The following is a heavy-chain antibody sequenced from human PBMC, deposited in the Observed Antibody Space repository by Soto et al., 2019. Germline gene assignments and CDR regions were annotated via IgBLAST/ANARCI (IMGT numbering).Heavy chain of an antibody. J-gene: IGHJ6*02. CDR2: IYHSGIT. V-gene: IGHV4-61*08. CDR3: VRYKSEGVFGVAFDV. CDR1: GGSISSGGYY. Sequence: PSETLSLTCTVSGGSISSGGYYWSWIRQHPGKGLEWIGYIYHSGITHYNPSLKSRVSISLDTSKNQFSLKLSSVTAADTAIYYRVRYKSEGVFGVAFDVWGQGTTVTVSS. D-gene: IGHD3-3*01.